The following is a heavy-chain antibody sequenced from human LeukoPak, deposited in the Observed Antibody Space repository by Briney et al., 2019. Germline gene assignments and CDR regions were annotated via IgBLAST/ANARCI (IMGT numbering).Heavy chain of an antibody. CDR1: GYSISSGYY. CDR2: INHSGST. CDR3: ARRTNWFDP. Sequence: SETLSLTCTVSGYSISSGYYWSWIRQPPGKGLEWIGEINHSGSTNYNPSLKSRVTISVDTSKNQFSLKLSSVTAADTAVYYCARRTNWFDPWGQGTLVTVSS. V-gene: IGHV4-38-2*02. D-gene: IGHD1/OR15-1a*01. J-gene: IGHJ5*02.